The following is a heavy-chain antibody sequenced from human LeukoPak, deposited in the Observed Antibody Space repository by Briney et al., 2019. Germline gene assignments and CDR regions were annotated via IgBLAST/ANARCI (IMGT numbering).Heavy chain of an antibody. D-gene: IGHD3-3*01. CDR2: IYYSGST. CDR3: ARAETPRYYDFWSGYYHHYGMDV. J-gene: IGHJ6*02. V-gene: IGHV4-59*01. CDR1: GGSISSYY. Sequence: SETLSLTCTVSGGSISSYYWSWIRQPPGKGLEWIGYIYYSGSTNYNPSLKSRVTISVDTSKNQFSLKLSSVTAADTAVYYCARAETPRYYDFWSGYYHHYGMDVWGQGTTITVSS.